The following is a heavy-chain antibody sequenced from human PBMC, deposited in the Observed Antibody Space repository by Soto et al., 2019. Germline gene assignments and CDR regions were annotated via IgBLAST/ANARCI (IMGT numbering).Heavy chain of an antibody. CDR2: IIPIFGTA. CDR3: ARVGATMVGEYFDY. Sequence: QVQLVPSGAEVKKPGSSVRVSCKASGGTFSSYAISWVRQAPGQGLEWMGGIIPIFGTANYAQKFQGRVTITADKSTSTAYMELSSLRPEDTAVYYCARVGATMVGEYFDYWGQGTLVTVSS. V-gene: IGHV1-69*06. J-gene: IGHJ4*02. D-gene: IGHD3-10*02. CDR1: GGTFSSYA.